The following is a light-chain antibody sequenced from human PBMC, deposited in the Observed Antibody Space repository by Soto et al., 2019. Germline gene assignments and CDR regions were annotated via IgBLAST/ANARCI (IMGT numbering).Light chain of an antibody. CDR2: DVT. Sequence: QSVLTQPASVSGSPGQSITISCTGTSSDVGNSNYVSWYQHRPGEVPQLLIYDVTSRPSGVSDRFSGSKSGKTASLTISGLQAEDEGDYYCSSFPSTTHVLFGGGTKLTVL. V-gene: IGLV2-14*03. J-gene: IGLJ2*01. CDR3: SSFPSTTHVL. CDR1: SSDVGNSNY.